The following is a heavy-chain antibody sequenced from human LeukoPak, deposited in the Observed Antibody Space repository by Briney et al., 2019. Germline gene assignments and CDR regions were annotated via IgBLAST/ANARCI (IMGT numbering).Heavy chain of an antibody. CDR3: ARAKRWLQNAFDI. CDR2: ISSSSSYI. Sequence: GGSLRLSCAASGFTFSSYSMNWVRQAPGKGLEWVSSISSSSSYIYYADSVKGRFTISRDNAKNSLYLQMNSPRAEDTAVYYCARAKRWLQNAFDIWGQGTMVTVSS. CDR1: GFTFSSYS. D-gene: IGHD5-24*01. V-gene: IGHV3-21*01. J-gene: IGHJ3*02.